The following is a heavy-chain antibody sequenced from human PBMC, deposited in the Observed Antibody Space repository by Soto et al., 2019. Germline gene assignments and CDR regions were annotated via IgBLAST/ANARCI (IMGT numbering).Heavy chain of an antibody. CDR1: GYTFTSYD. V-gene: IGHV1-8*01. CDR3: ARGPTGMIDY. J-gene: IGHJ4*02. CDR2: MNPKSGGT. Sequence: QVQLVQSGAEVKSPGASVKVSCKASGYTFTSYDINWVRQATGQGFEWMGWMNPKSGGTRYIQKFQGRVTMTRDTSISTAYMELSSLTSEDTAVYYGARGPTGMIDYWGQGTLVTVSS.